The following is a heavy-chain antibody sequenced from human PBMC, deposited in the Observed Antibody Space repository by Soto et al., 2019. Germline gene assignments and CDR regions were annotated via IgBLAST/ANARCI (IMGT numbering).Heavy chain of an antibody. Sequence: QVQLVESGGGVVQPGRSLRLSCAASGFTFSSYGMHWVRQAPGKGLEWVAVISYDGSNKYYADSVKGRFTISRDNSKNTLYLQMNSLRAEDTAVYYCAKEYYGGNSELAEYFQHWGQGTLVTVSS. CDR3: AKEYYGGNSELAEYFQH. CDR2: ISYDGSNK. J-gene: IGHJ1*01. D-gene: IGHD4-17*01. CDR1: GFTFSSYG. V-gene: IGHV3-30*18.